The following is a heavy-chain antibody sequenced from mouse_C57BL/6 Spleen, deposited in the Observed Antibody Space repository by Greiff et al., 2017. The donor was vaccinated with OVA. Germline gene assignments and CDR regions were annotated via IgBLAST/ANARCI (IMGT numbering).Heavy chain of an antibody. J-gene: IGHJ3*01. V-gene: IGHV5-4*01. CDR1: GFTFSSYA. CDR3: ARDNEGGFAY. Sequence: EVKLVESGGGLVKPGGSLKLSCAASGFTFSSYAMSWVRQTPEKRLEWVATISDGGSYTYYPDNVKGRFTISRDNAKNNLYLQMSHLKSEDAAMYYCARDNEGGFAYWGQGTLVTVSA. CDR2: ISDGGSYT.